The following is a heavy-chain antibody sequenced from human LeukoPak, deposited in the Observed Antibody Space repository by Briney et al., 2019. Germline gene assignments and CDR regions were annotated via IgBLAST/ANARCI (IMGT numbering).Heavy chain of an antibody. CDR3: ATMVQGIYTYFGS. J-gene: IGHJ4*02. D-gene: IGHD3-10*01. CDR1: GGSISSYY. Sequence: SETLSLTCTVSGGSISSYYWSWIRQPPGKGLEWIGYISYTGSTSYNPSLKSRVTMSVDTSKNQLSLKLSSVTAADTAVYYCATMVQGIYTYFGSWGQGNLVAVSS. CDR2: ISYTGST. V-gene: IGHV4-59*01.